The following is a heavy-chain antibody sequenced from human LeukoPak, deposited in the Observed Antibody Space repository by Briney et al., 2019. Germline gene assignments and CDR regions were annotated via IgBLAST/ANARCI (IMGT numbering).Heavy chain of an antibody. CDR1: GFTFSSYA. J-gene: IGHJ4*02. CDR3: ARDITGDPPPYYFDY. D-gene: IGHD7-27*01. V-gene: IGHV3-23*01. CDR2: ISGSGPYT. Sequence: PGGSLRLSCAASGFTFSSYAMSWVRQAPGKGLEWVSGISGSGPYTFYTDSVKGRFTISRDNSKSMLYLQMNSLRAEDTAVYYCARDITGDPPPYYFDYWGQGSLVTVSS.